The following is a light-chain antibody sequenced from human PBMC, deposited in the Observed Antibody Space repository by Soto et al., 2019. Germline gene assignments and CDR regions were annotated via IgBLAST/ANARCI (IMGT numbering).Light chain of an antibody. V-gene: IGLV1-40*01. Sequence: QSALTQPPSVSGAPGQRVTISCTGSRSNIGAGYDVHWYQQLPGTAPKLLIYGNSNRPSGVPDRFSGSQSGASASLAITGLQADDEADYYCQSFDSRLSGSVFGTGTKLTVL. CDR1: RSNIGAGYD. J-gene: IGLJ1*01. CDR3: QSFDSRLSGSV. CDR2: GNS.